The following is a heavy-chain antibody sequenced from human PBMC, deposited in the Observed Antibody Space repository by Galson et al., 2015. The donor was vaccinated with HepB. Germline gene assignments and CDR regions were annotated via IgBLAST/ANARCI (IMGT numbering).Heavy chain of an antibody. CDR1: GFTFSNYW. Sequence: SLRLSCAASGFTFSNYWMSWVRQAPGKGLEWVANIKQDGSEKYYVDSVKGRFTISRDNAKNSLDLQLNSLRAEDTAIYYCARDLRSGSYWDYWGQGTLVTVSS. D-gene: IGHD1-26*01. CDR2: IKQDGSEK. CDR3: ARDLRSGSYWDY. J-gene: IGHJ4*02. V-gene: IGHV3-7*03.